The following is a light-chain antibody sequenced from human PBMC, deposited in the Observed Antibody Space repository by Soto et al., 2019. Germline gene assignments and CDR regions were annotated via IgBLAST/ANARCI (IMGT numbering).Light chain of an antibody. CDR1: QSVGNN. V-gene: IGKV3-15*01. J-gene: IGKJ5*01. CDR3: QQYHNWPPIT. CDR2: GAF. Sequence: EVVLTQSPATLSVSPGERATLSCRTSQSVGNNLAWYQQKPGQAPRLLMYGAFIRAPGLPVRFRGTGSGTEFTLTISNLQSEDFAVYFCQQYHNWPPITFGQGTRLEIK.